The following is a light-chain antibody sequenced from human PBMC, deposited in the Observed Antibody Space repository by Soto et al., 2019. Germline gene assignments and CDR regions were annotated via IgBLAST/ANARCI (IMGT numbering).Light chain of an antibody. CDR2: GAS. CDR3: QQYNNWPPTT. V-gene: IGKV3-15*01. CDR1: QSVAGN. Sequence: EIVMTQSPATLSVSPGERATLSCRASQSVAGNLAWYQQRPGQAPRLLIYGASTRATGIPARFSGSGSGTEFTLTISSLQSEDFTVYHCQQYNNWPPTTFGQGTRLEIK. J-gene: IGKJ5*01.